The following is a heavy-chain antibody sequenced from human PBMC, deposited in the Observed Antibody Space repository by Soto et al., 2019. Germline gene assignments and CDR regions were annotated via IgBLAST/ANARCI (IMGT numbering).Heavy chain of an antibody. CDR1: GYTLTELS. J-gene: IGHJ6*02. V-gene: IGHV1-24*01. CDR2: VDLEEGAI. D-gene: IGHD1-1*01. CDR3: VTSMHGNNLAV. Sequence: QVQLVQSGAEVKKTGASVTVSCKVFGYTLTELSMHWVRQAPGKGLEWMGGVDLEEGAIFHAQKFKGRVKMTEDTSTETAYMELSSLRSEDTAVYYCVTSMHGNNLAVWGPGTTVTVSS.